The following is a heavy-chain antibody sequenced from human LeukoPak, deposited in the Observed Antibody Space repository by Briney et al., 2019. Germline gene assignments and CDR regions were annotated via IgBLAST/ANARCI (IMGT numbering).Heavy chain of an antibody. V-gene: IGHV4-59*02. CDR1: GGSVTSYY. D-gene: IGHD6-6*01. CDR3: ARVTYSSSPGIDY. CDR2: ISSSETT. J-gene: IGHJ4*02. Sequence: SETLSLTCSVSGGSVTSYYWNWVRQTPGKGLEWIGYISSSETTDYGPSFESRVTMSLDTSKNQFSLKLSSVTAADTGVYYCARVTYSSSPGIDYWGQGTLVTVSS.